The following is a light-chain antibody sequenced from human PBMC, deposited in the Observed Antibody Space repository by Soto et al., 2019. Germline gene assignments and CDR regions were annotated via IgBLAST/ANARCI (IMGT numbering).Light chain of an antibody. CDR2: EDD. CDR3: CSYTKANTWV. CDR1: SSDINSYKF. Sequence: QSALTQPASVSASPGQSITISCTGSSSDINSYKFVSWYQVLPGKAPKLFIYEDDYRPPEISSRFSASKSGNTASLTISGVQLEDDSHYFCCSYTKANTWVFGGGTKLTVL. V-gene: IGLV2-14*01. J-gene: IGLJ3*02.